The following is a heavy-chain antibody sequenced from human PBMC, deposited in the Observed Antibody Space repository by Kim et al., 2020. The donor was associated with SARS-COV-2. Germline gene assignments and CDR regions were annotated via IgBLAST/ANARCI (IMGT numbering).Heavy chain of an antibody. D-gene: IGHD6-13*01. CDR1: GFTFSSYA. V-gene: IGHV3-30*04. Sequence: GGSLRLSCAASGFTFSSYAMHWVRQAPGKGLEWVAVISYDGSNKYYADSVKGRFTISRDNSKNTLYLQMNSLRAEDTAVYYCAREKAAAGGYGMDVWGQGTTVTVSS. CDR2: ISYDGSNK. J-gene: IGHJ6*02. CDR3: AREKAAAGGYGMDV.